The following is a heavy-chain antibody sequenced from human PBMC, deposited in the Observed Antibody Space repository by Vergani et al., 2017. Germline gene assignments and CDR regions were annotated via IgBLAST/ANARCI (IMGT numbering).Heavy chain of an antibody. D-gene: IGHD3-10*01. CDR3: ARDPQYYYGSGSENYYYYYRDV. Sequence: QVQLVESGGGVVQPGRSLRLSCAASGFTFSSYAMHWVRQAPGKGLEWVAVISYDGSNKYYADSVKGRFTISRDNSKNTLFLQMNSLRAEDTAVYYWARDPQYYYGSGSENYYYYYRDVWGKGTTVTVSS. CDR2: ISYDGSNK. V-gene: IGHV3-30-3*01. J-gene: IGHJ6*03. CDR1: GFTFSSYA.